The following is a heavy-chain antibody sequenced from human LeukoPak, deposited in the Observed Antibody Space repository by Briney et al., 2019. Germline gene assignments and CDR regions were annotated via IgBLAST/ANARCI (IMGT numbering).Heavy chain of an antibody. D-gene: IGHD3-22*01. Sequence: PSETLSLTCTVSGGSISSSSYYWGWLRQPPGKGLEWIGGIYNSGSTYYNPSRKSRVTISVDTSKNQFSLKLSSVTAADTAVYFCARREYYDSSGYRWGQGTLVTVSS. CDR3: ARREYYDSSGYR. V-gene: IGHV4-39*01. CDR1: GGSISSSSYY. CDR2: IYNSGST. J-gene: IGHJ4*02.